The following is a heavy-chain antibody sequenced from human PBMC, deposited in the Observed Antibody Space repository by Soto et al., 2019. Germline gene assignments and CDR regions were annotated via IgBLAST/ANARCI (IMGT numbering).Heavy chain of an antibody. D-gene: IGHD5-12*01. V-gene: IGHV4-38-2*01. CDR3: ARVHISGHGVDY. J-gene: IGHJ4*02. CDR1: GYSISSGYY. CDR2: ISHSGST. Sequence: SETLSLTCAVSGYSISSGYYWAWIRQPPGQGLEWFGSISHSGSTYYNPSLKSRVTISVHTSKNQFSLDLTSVTAADTAIYYCARVHISGHGVDYWGQGTLVTVSS.